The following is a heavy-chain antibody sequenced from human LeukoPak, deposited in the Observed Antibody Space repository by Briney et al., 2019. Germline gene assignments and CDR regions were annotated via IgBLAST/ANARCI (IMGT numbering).Heavy chain of an antibody. D-gene: IGHD2-2*01. CDR3: ARAAVVVPAAINRDAFDI. CDR2: INPNSGGT. Sequence: ASVKVSCKASGYTFTGYYMHWVRQAPGQGLEWMGWINPNSGGTNYAQKFQGWVTMTRDTSISTAYMELSRLRSDDTAVYYCARAAVVVPAAINRDAFDIWGQGTMVTVSS. J-gene: IGHJ3*02. CDR1: GYTFTGYY. V-gene: IGHV1-2*04.